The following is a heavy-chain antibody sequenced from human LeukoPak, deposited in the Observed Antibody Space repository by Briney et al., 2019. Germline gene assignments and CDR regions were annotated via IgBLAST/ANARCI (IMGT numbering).Heavy chain of an antibody. Sequence: GASVKVSCKASGYTFTAYYIHWVRQAPGQGLEWMGWINPNSGGTNYAQKFQGRVTMTRDTSRDTSISTAYMELSRLTSDDTAVFYRARSYSSSAGGFDHWGQGTLVTVSS. D-gene: IGHD6-13*01. CDR1: GYTFTAYY. CDR3: ARSYSSSAGGFDH. CDR2: INPNSGGT. J-gene: IGHJ4*02. V-gene: IGHV1-2*02.